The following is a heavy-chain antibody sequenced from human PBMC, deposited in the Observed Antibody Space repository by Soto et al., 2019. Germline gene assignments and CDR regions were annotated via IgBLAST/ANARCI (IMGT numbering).Heavy chain of an antibody. Sequence: GASVKVSCKASGYTFTSYAMHWVRQAPGQRLEWMGWINAGNGNTKYSQMFQGRVTITRDTSASTAYMELSSLRSEDTAVYYCARDGSDVVVVAATLGYWGQGTLVTVSS. CDR3: ARDGSDVVVVAATLGY. J-gene: IGHJ4*02. CDR2: INAGNGNT. CDR1: GYTFTSYA. V-gene: IGHV1-3*01. D-gene: IGHD2-15*01.